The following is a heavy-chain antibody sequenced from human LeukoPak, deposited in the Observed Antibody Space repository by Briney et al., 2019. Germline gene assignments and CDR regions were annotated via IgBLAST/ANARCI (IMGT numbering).Heavy chain of an antibody. J-gene: IGHJ4*02. CDR2: IIPILGIA. Sequence: LVKVSCKASGGTFSSYAISWVRQAPGQGLEWMGRIIPILGIANYAQKFQGRVTITADKSTSTAYMELSSLRSEDTAVYYCASSYGSGSYYPGPPGYWGQGTLVTVSS. CDR1: GGTFSSYA. CDR3: ASSYGSGSYYPGPPGY. V-gene: IGHV1-69*04. D-gene: IGHD3-10*01.